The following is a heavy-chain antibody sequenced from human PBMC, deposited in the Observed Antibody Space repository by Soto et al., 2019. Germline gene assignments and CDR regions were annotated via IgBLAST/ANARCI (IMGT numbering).Heavy chain of an antibody. CDR1: GYSISSGYY. Sequence: SETLSLTCAVSGYSISSGYYWGWIRQPPGKGLEWIGSIYHSGSTYYNPSLKSRVTISVDTSKNQFSLKLSSVTAADTAVYYCARHPSSSSGWFDPWGQGTLVTVSS. CDR3: ARHPSSSSGWFDP. V-gene: IGHV4-38-2*01. CDR2: IYHSGST. J-gene: IGHJ5*02. D-gene: IGHD6-6*01.